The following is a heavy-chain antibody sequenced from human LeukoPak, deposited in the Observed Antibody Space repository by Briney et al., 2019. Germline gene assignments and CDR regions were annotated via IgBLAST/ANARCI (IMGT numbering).Heavy chain of an antibody. CDR1: GFTFSKYW. CDR2: INTDGTVT. CDR3: ATKQWLAPPPDS. D-gene: IGHD6-19*01. J-gene: IGHJ4*02. Sequence: GGSLRLSCAASGFTFSKYWRLWVRQAPGKGLESVSRINTDGTVTTYADSVKGRFTVSRNNADNTMFLQMNSVRDEDTAVYYCATKQWLAPPPDSWGQGTPVTVSS. V-gene: IGHV3-74*01.